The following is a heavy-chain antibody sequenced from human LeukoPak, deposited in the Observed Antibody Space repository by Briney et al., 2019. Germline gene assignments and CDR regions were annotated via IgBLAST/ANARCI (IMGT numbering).Heavy chain of an antibody. CDR3: ARASHDYGDYSHFDY. Sequence: SGTLCLTCAVSGGSISSSNWWSWVRQPPGKGLEWIGEIYHSGSTNFNPSLKTRVTISLDKSKKQFSLKLSSVTAADTAVYYCARASHDYGDYSHFDYWGQGTLVTVSS. J-gene: IGHJ4*02. CDR2: IYHSGST. V-gene: IGHV4-4*02. D-gene: IGHD4-17*01. CDR1: GGSISSSNW.